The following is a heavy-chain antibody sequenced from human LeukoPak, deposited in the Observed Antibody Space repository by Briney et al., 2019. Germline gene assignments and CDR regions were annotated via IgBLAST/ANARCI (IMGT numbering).Heavy chain of an antibody. J-gene: IGHJ4*02. CDR1: GFTFSSYA. V-gene: IGHV3-48*04. Sequence: GGSLRLSCAASGFTFSSYAMSWVRQAPGKGLEWVSYISSSGSTIYYADSVKGRFTISRDNAKNSLYLQMNSLRAEDTAVYYCAKELSGGWPFDYWGQGALVTVSS. CDR3: AKELSGGWPFDY. CDR2: ISSSGSTI. D-gene: IGHD6-19*01.